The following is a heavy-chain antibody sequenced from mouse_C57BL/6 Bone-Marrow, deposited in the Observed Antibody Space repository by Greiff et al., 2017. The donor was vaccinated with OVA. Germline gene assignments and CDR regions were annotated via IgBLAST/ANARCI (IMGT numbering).Heavy chain of an antibody. D-gene: IGHD3-1*01. Sequence: EVKLMESGGGLVQPGGSLKLSCAASGFTFSDYYMYWVRQTPEKRLEWVAYISNGGGSPYYPDTVKGRFTISRDNAKNTLYLHMNRLKSENTAMYYCARGLRLYAMDDWGQGTSVTVSS. CDR1: GFTFSDYY. V-gene: IGHV5-12*01. J-gene: IGHJ4*01. CDR2: ISNGGGSP. CDR3: ARGLRLYAMDD.